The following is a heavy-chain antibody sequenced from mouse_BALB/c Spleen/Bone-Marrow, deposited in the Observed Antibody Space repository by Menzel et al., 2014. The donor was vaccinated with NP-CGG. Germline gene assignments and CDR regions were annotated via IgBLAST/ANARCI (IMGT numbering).Heavy chain of an antibody. Sequence: VQLQQSGAEVVKPGASVRLSCKTSGYTFTNYWMHWVKQRPGQGLEWIGDINPSNGRATYSEKFKSKATLTVDTSSSTAYMQLSSLTSEVSAVYYCARYYNYYFDVWGAGTTVTVSS. CDR1: GYTFTNYW. CDR3: ARYYNYYFDV. V-gene: IGHV1S81*02. CDR2: INPSNGRA. D-gene: IGHD1-1*01. J-gene: IGHJ1*01.